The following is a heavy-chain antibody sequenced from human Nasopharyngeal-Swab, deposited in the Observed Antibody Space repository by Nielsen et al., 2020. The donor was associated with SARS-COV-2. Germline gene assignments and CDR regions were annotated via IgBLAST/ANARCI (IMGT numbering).Heavy chain of an antibody. CDR2: ISWNSGSI. D-gene: IGHD6-19*01. Sequence: SLKIPCAASGFTFDDYAMHWVRQAPGKGLEWVSGISWNSGSIGYADSVKGRFTISRDNSKNTLYLQMNSLRAEDTAVYYCAREYSSGWYIFDYWGQGTLVTVSS. CDR3: AREYSSGWYIFDY. J-gene: IGHJ4*02. V-gene: IGHV3-9*01. CDR1: GFTFDDYA.